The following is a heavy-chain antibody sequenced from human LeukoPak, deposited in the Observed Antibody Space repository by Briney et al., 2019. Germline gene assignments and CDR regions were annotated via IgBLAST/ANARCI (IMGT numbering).Heavy chain of an antibody. J-gene: IGHJ4*02. CDR1: GFTFEEYT. V-gene: IGHV3-43*01. Sequence: GGSLRLSCAASGFTFEEYTMHWVRQAPGKTLQWVSLINWHGTTYYRESLKGRFTISRDNSKDSLYLQINTLRSEDTAFYYCVKDLSYESSGSVFEYWGQGTLVTASS. CDR2: INWHGTT. CDR3: VKDLSYESSGSVFEY. D-gene: IGHD3-22*01.